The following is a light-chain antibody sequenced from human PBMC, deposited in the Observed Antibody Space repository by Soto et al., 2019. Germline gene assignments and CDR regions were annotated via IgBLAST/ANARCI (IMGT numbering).Light chain of an antibody. Sequence: EIVLTQSPGTLSLSPGEGATLSCRASQSVSSSYIAWYQQRPGQTPSLLIYGASTRATGIPARFSGSGSGTDFTLSISSLEPEDVAVYYCQQRSDWPLTFGGGTKVDIK. CDR3: QQRSDWPLT. V-gene: IGKV3D-20*02. CDR1: QSVSSSY. CDR2: GAS. J-gene: IGKJ4*01.